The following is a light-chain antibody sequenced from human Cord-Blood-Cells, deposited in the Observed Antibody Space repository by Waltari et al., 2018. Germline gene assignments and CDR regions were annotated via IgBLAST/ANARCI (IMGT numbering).Light chain of an antibody. CDR1: QSVGSSY. Sequence: EIVLTQSPGTRSLSPGERATLSCRASQSVGSSYLAWYQQKPGQAPRLLIYGASSRATGIPDRFSGSGSGTDFTLTISSLEPEDFAVYYCQQYGSSPPWTFGQGTKVEIK. J-gene: IGKJ1*01. V-gene: IGKV3-20*01. CDR3: QQYGSSPPWT. CDR2: GAS.